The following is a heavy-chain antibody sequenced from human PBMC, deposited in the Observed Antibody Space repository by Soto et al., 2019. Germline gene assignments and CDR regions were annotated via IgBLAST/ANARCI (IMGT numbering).Heavy chain of an antibody. J-gene: IGHJ4*02. D-gene: IGHD3-22*01. Sequence: SVKECFKASGGTFSSYAISLVRQAPGQGLEWMGGIIPIFGTANYAQKFQGRVTITADKSTSTAYMELSSLRSEDTAVYYCARVKTGYYDSSGYTYYFDYWGQGTMVTVSS. CDR1: GGTFSSYA. CDR2: IIPIFGTA. CDR3: ARVKTGYYDSSGYTYYFDY. V-gene: IGHV1-69*06.